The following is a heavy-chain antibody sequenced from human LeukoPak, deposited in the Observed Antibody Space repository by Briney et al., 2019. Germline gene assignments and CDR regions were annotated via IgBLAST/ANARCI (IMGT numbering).Heavy chain of an antibody. CDR1: GFTFSSYG. J-gene: IGHJ6*02. V-gene: IGHV3-30*18. Sequence: GGSLRLSCAASGFTFSSYGMHWFRKAPGKGLKGVAVISYDGSNKYYADSVKGRFTISRDSSKNTLYLQMDSLRAEDTAVYYCAKDLWRDFDIYYGMDVWGQGTTVTVSS. D-gene: IGHD3-3*01. CDR3: AKDLWRDFDIYYGMDV. CDR2: ISYDGSNK.